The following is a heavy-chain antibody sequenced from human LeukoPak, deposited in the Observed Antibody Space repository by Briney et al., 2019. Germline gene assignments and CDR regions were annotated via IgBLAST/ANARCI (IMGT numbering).Heavy chain of an antibody. CDR1: GGSISSSSYY. J-gene: IGHJ4*02. CDR3: ARQSSTSCYIDY. Sequence: PSETLSLTCTVSGGSISSSSYYWGWIRQPPGKGLEWIGSIYYSGSTFYNPSLKSRVTISVDTSKNQFSLKLSSVPAADTAVYFCARQSSTSCYIDYWGQGTLVAVSS. V-gene: IGHV4-39*01. CDR2: IYYSGST. D-gene: IGHD2-2*02.